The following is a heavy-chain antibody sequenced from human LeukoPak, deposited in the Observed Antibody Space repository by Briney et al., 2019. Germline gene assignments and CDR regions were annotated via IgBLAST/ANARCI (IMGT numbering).Heavy chain of an antibody. V-gene: IGHV3-53*01. CDR2: IYSGGST. Sequence: GGSLRLSCAVSGFTVTSNYMTWVRQAPGKGLEWVSVIYSGGSTYYADSVKGRFTISRDNSKNTVYLQMKTLRAEDTAVYYCARDRRSCSGSTCYSGIDFWGQGTLVSVSS. D-gene: IGHD2-15*01. CDR1: GFTVTSNY. J-gene: IGHJ4*02. CDR3: ARDRRSCSGSTCYSGIDF.